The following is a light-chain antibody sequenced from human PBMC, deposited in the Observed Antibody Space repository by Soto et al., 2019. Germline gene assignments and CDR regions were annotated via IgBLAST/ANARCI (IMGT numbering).Light chain of an antibody. Sequence: QSAPTQPPSASGSPGQSITLSCTGSSSDVGGYNYVSWYQQHPGKAPKLMIYEVSKRPSGVPDRLSGSKSGNTASLTVSGLQAEDEADYYCSSYGGSNTVVFGGGTKLTVL. CDR3: SSYGGSNTVV. CDR2: EVS. CDR1: SSDVGGYNY. J-gene: IGLJ2*01. V-gene: IGLV2-8*01.